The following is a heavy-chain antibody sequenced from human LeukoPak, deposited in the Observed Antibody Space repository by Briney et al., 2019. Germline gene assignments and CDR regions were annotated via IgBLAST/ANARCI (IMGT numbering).Heavy chain of an antibody. V-gene: IGHV3-11*06. CDR2: ISSSSSYT. CDR1: GFTFSDYY. D-gene: IGHD3-10*01. CDR3: ARTTEGSGSHYYYYYAMDV. J-gene: IGHJ6*04. Sequence: PGGSLRLSCAASGFTFSDYYMSWIRQAPGKGLEWVSYISSSSSYTRYADSVKGRFTISRDNAKNSLYLQMNSLRAEDTAVYYCARTTEGSGSHYYYYYAMDVWGKGTTVTVSS.